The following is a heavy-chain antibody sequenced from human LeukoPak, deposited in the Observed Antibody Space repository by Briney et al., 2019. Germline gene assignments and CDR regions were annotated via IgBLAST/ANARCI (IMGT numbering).Heavy chain of an antibody. J-gene: IGHJ4*02. V-gene: IGHV1-58*02. CDR1: GFTFTSSA. CDR3: AADVGQYCGGDCFDY. D-gene: IGHD2-21*01. CDR2: IVVGSGNT. Sequence: GASVKVSCKASGFTFTSSAMQWVRQARGQRLEWIGWIVVGSGNTNYAQKFQERVTITRDMSTSTAYMELSSLRSEDTAVYYCAADVGQYCGGDCFDYWGQGTLVTVSS.